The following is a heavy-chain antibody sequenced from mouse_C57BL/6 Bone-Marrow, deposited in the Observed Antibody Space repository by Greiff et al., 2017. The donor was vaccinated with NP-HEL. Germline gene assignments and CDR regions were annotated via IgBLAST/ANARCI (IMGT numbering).Heavy chain of an antibody. CDR1: GFTFTDYY. J-gene: IGHJ2*01. Sequence: EVQLVESGGGLVQPGGSLSLSCAASGFTFTDYYMSWVRQPPGKALEWLGFIRNKANGYTTEYSASVKGLFTISRDNSQSFLYLQMNALRAEDSATYYCARSLFFDYWGQGTTLTVSS. CDR3: ARSLFFDY. CDR2: IRNKANGYTT. V-gene: IGHV7-3*01.